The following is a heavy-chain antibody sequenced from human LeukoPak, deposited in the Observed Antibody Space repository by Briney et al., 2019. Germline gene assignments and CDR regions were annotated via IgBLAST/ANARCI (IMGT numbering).Heavy chain of an antibody. D-gene: IGHD6-19*01. Sequence: GGSLRLSCAASGFTFSSYAMSWVRQAPGKGLEWVSAISVNGGSTYYADSVKGRFTISRDNSKNTLYLQMNSLRAEDTAVYYCAVRSIAVAGTAFDYWGQGTLVTVSS. CDR3: AVRSIAVAGTAFDY. CDR1: GFTFSSYA. V-gene: IGHV3-23*01. J-gene: IGHJ4*02. CDR2: ISVNGGST.